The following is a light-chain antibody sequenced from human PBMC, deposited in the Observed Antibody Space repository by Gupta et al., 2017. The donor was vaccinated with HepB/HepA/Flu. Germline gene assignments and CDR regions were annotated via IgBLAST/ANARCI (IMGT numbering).Light chain of an antibody. CDR2: AAS. Sequence: SSTGSTGDRVTITCRASQGISSYLAWYQQKPGKAPKLLIYAASTLQSGVPSRFSGSGSGTDFTLTISCLQSEDFATYYCQQDYSYPRAFGHGTKVDIK. CDR1: QGISSY. CDR3: QQDYSYPRA. V-gene: IGKV1-8*01. J-gene: IGKJ3*01.